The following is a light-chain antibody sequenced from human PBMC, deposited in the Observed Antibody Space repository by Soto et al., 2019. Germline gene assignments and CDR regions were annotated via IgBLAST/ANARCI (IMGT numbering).Light chain of an antibody. V-gene: IGKV1D-13*01. CDR1: QGISGP. J-gene: IGKJ4*01. Sequence: AIQLTQSPSSLSASVGDRVTIACRASQGISGPLAWYQQKPGKAPQLLISAASHLESGVPSRFSGSGSGTDFTLTISSLQPEDFATYYFQHFNNYPPTFGGGTRVEIK. CDR3: QHFNNYPPT. CDR2: AAS.